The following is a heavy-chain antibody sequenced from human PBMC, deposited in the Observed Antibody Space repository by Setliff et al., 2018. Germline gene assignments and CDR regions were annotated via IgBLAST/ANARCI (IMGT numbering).Heavy chain of an antibody. Sequence: SVKVSCKASGGTFSSDVITWMRQAPGQGLEWMGRLIPILRKTNYAENFQGRVSITADGSTNTVHMEVTSLRTEDTAVYYCARELRSPFWHIDFWGQGTLVTVSS. V-gene: IGHV1-69*13. CDR1: GGTFSSDV. CDR3: ARELRSPFWHIDF. J-gene: IGHJ4*02. CDR2: LIPILRKT. D-gene: IGHD3-16*01.